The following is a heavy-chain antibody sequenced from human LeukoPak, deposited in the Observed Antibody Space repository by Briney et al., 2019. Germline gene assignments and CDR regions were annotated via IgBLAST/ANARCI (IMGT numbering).Heavy chain of an antibody. CDR1: GGTFSSYA. V-gene: IGHV1-69*04. D-gene: IGHD5-12*01. CDR2: IIPILGIA. Sequence: SVKVSCKASGGTFSSYAISWVRQAPGQGLEWMGRIIPILGIANYAQKFQGRVTITADRSTSTAYMELSSLRSEDTAVYYCARLMDIVATRDYWGQGTLVTVSS. CDR3: ARLMDIVATRDY. J-gene: IGHJ4*02.